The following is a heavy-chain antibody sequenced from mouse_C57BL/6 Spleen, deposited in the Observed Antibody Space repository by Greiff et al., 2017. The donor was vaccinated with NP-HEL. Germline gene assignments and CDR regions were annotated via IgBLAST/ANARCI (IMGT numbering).Heavy chain of an antibody. CDR2: ISDGGSYT. J-gene: IGHJ3*01. CDR1: GFTFSSYA. D-gene: IGHD2-4*01. CDR3: ARVDDYDGFAY. Sequence: DVQLVESGGGLVKPGGSLKLSCAASGFTFSSYAMSWVRQTPEKRLEWVATISDGGSYTYYPDNVKGRFTISRDNAKNNLYLQMSHLKSEDTAMYYCARVDDYDGFAYWGQGTLVTVSA. V-gene: IGHV5-4*01.